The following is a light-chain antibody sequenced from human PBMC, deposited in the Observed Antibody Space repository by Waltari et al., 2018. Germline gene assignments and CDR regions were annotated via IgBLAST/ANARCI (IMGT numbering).Light chain of an antibody. CDR1: QTVRTTY. V-gene: IGKV3-20*01. CDR2: GAS. CDR3: QQYDISPLT. J-gene: IGKJ4*01. Sequence: ELVLTQSPGTLSLSPGERATLSCRPSQTVRTTYLAWYQQKPGQAPTLLIYGASSRATGIPDRFSGSGSGTDFSLTISSLEPEDFAVYYCQQYDISPLTFGGGTKVEIK.